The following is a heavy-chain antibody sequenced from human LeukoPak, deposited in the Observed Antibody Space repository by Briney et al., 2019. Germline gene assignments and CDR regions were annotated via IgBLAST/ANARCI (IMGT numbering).Heavy chain of an antibody. CDR1: GFTFSSYA. CDR3: AKGVTSGWRTFDY. CDR2: INNSGGST. J-gene: IGHJ4*02. V-gene: IGHV3-23*01. Sequence: PGGSLRLSCAASGFTFSSYAMSWVRQAPGKGLEWVSVINNSGGSTHYADSVKGRFTISRDNSKSTLYLQMNSLRAEDTAVYYCAKGVTSGWRTFDYWGQGTLVAVS. D-gene: IGHD6-19*01.